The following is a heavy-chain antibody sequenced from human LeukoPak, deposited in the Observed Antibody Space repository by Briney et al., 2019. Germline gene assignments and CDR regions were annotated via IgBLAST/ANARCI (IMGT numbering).Heavy chain of an antibody. V-gene: IGHV3-30*18. Sequence: GGSLRLSCAASGFTFSSYGMHWVRQAPGKGLEWVAVISYDGSNKYYADSVKGRFTISRDNSKNTLYLQMNSLRAEDTAVYYCAKEEAPLVQAYYDFWSGYYTGIDYWGQGTLVTVSS. CDR1: GFTFSSYG. CDR2: ISYDGSNK. J-gene: IGHJ4*02. CDR3: AKEEAPLVQAYYDFWSGYYTGIDY. D-gene: IGHD3-3*01.